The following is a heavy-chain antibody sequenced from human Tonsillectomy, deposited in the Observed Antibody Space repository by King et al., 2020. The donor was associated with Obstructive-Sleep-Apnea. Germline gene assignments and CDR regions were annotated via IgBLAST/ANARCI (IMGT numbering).Heavy chain of an antibody. D-gene: IGHD1-26*01. V-gene: IGHV3-23*04. CDR3: AKDGLGWELPDDYYYYYGIDV. Sequence: VQLVESGGGLVQPGGSLRLSCAASRFTFSNYAMTWVRQAPGKGLEWVSGISGSGTSTYYADSVKGRFTISRDNSKNTLYLQMSSLRAEDTAVYYGAKDGLGWELPDDYYYYYGIDVWGQGTTVTVSS. CDR2: ISGSGTST. J-gene: IGHJ6*02. CDR1: RFTFSNYA.